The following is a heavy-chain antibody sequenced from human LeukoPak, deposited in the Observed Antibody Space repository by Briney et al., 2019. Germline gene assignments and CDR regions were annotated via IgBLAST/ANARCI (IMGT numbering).Heavy chain of an antibody. D-gene: IGHD1-26*01. J-gene: IGHJ3*02. Sequence: GGSLRLSCAASGFTFNTYWMIWVRQAPGKGLEWVSYISSSSSTIYYADSVKGRFTISRDNAKNSLYLQMNSLRAEDTAVYYCARDSEDSGSYYTEDAFDIWGQGTMVTVSS. CDR2: ISSSSSTI. CDR1: GFTFNTYW. CDR3: ARDSEDSGSYYTEDAFDI. V-gene: IGHV3-48*01.